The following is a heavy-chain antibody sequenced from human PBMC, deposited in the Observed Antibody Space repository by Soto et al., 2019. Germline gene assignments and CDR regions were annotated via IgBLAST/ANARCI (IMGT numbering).Heavy chain of an antibody. Sequence: QVQLQESGPGLVKPSGTLSLTCAISGGSISSNNWWTWVRQSPGKGLEWIGEIHHSESTNYNPSLNSRVTISVDKSTNQFSLKLTSVTAADTADYYCARTSYYDSTGYYNMDVWGQGTTVTVSS. CDR3: ARTSYYDSTGYYNMDV. CDR1: GGSISSNNW. J-gene: IGHJ6*02. CDR2: IHHSEST. D-gene: IGHD3-22*01. V-gene: IGHV4-4*02.